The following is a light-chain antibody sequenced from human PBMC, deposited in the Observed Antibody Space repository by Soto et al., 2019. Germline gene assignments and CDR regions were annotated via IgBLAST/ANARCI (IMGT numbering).Light chain of an antibody. CDR2: EVT. CDR3: NSLSAAGYYYV. J-gene: IGLJ1*01. Sequence: QSSLRQPASVSGSPGHAIAISCTGTSSDVGSHNHVSWYQQYPGKAPKLIIYEVTNRPSGVSARFSGSKFGSTASLTISGLQAEDEGEYYCNSLSAAGYYYVFGPGTKVTVL. V-gene: IGLV2-14*01. CDR1: SSDVGSHNH.